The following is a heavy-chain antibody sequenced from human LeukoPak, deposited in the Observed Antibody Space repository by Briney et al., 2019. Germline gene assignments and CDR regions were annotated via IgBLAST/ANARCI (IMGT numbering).Heavy chain of an antibody. CDR2: IYYSGST. CDR1: GGSISSGSYY. Sequence: PSQTLSLTCTVSGGSISSGSYYWSWIRQPPGKGLEWIGYIYYSGSTNYNPSLKSRVTISVDTSKNQFSLKLSSVTAADTAVYYCARARDWNYVPFDYWGQGTLVTVSS. J-gene: IGHJ4*02. CDR3: ARARDWNYVPFDY. V-gene: IGHV4-61*01. D-gene: IGHD1-7*01.